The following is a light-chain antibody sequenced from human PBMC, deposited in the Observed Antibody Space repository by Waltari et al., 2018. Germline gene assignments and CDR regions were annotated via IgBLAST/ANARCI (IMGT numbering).Light chain of an antibody. CDR3: RSRDGSGVGGV. CDR1: SLRSSY. Sequence: SSELTQDPTVSVAMGQTVRITCQGDSLRSSYASWYQQTPGQAPILVIFDKNNRPSGVPDRFSGSSSENTSFLTITGAQAEDEASYYCRSRDGSGVGGVFGGGTKLTVL. V-gene: IGLV3-19*01. J-gene: IGLJ2*01. CDR2: DKN.